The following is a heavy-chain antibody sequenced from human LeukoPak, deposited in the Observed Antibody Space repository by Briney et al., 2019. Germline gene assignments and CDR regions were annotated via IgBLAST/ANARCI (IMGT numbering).Heavy chain of an antibody. CDR3: ARVGVGDTASWFDP. D-gene: IGHD5-18*01. CDR2: FYYSGRI. Sequence: SETLSLTCTVSGGSISTSPYYWGWLRQPPGKGLEWIVTFYYSGRINYNPSLKSRVTISVDTSKSQLSLNVSSVTAADTAVYYCARVGVGDTASWFDPWGQGTLVTVSS. J-gene: IGHJ5*02. CDR1: GGSISTSPYY. V-gene: IGHV4-39*07.